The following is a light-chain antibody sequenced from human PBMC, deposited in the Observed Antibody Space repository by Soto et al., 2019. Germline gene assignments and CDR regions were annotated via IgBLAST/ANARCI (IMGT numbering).Light chain of an antibody. J-gene: IGKJ1*01. V-gene: IGKV1-5*01. CDR1: QSISSW. CDR3: QQYNSYPWT. Sequence: DIQMTQSPSTLSASVGGRVTITCRASQSISSWLAWYQQKPGKAPKLLIYDASSLESGVQSRFSGSGSGTEFTLTISSLQPDDFATYYCQQYNSYPWTFGQGTKVEIK. CDR2: DAS.